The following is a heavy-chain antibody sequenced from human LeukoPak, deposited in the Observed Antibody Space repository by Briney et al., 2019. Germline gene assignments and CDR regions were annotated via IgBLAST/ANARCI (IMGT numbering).Heavy chain of an antibody. V-gene: IGHV3-23*01. J-gene: IGHJ4*02. CDR3: ARLKLLWSNYFDY. Sequence: GGSLRLSCAASGFIFSNFGMSWVRQVPGKGLEWVASISGSGDSTYYADSVKGRSTISRDNSKNTLFLQMNSLRAEDTAVYYCARLKLLWSNYFDYWGQGTLVTASS. D-gene: IGHD2-2*01. CDR2: ISGSGDST. CDR1: GFIFSNFG.